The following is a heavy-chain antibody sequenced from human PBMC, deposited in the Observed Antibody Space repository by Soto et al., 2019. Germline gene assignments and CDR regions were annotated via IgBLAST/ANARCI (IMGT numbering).Heavy chain of an antibody. J-gene: IGHJ3*02. V-gene: IGHV3-64*04. D-gene: IGHD1-26*01. CDR2: ISSDGGST. Sequence: GGSLRLSCSASGFTFSSYAMHWVRRAPGKGLEYVSAISSDGGSTYYADSVKGRFAISRDNSKNSLYLQMNSLRAEDTAVYYCFVVGATRVGDPFDIWGQGTMVP. CDR3: FVVGATRVGDPFDI. CDR1: GFTFSSYA.